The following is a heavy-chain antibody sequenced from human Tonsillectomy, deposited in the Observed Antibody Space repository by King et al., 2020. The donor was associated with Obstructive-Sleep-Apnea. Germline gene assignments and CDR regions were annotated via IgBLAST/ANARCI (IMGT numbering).Heavy chain of an antibody. D-gene: IGHD5-18*01. V-gene: IGHV1-2*02. J-gene: IGHJ4*02. CDR3: AIWLSGYFDY. Sequence: VQLVESGAEVKKPGASVRVSCKASGYTFSDYYLHWVRQAPGQGLEWMGGIDPNSGGTNYAQRFQGRVTMTRDTSISTVYTELSRLRSDDTAVYYCAIWLSGYFDYWGQGTLVTVSS. CDR1: GYTFSDYY. CDR2: IDPNSGGT.